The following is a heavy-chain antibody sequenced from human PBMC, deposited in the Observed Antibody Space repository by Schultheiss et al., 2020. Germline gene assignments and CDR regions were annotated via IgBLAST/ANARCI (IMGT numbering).Heavy chain of an antibody. J-gene: IGHJ4*02. V-gene: IGHV3-9*01. CDR3: ASCRDGSCHYFDY. CDR1: GGSISSYY. D-gene: IGHD5-24*01. Sequence: LSLTCTVSGGSISSYYWSWIRQPAGKGLEWVSGISWNSGSIGYADSVKGRFTISRDNAKNSLYLQMNSLRAEDTALYYCASCRDGSCHYFDYWGQGTLVTVSS. CDR2: ISWNSGSI.